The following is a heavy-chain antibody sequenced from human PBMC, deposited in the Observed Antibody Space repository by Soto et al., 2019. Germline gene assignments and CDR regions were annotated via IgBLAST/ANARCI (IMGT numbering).Heavy chain of an antibody. J-gene: IGHJ4*02. D-gene: IGHD3-10*01. Sequence: PSETLSLTCAVYGGSFSGYYWGWIRQPPGKGLEWIGEINHSGSTNYNPSLKSRVTISVDTSKNQFSLKLSSVTAADTAVYYCARTSEGGERITMVRGVHFDYWGQGTLVTVSS. CDR2: INHSGST. CDR3: ARTSEGGERITMVRGVHFDY. CDR1: GGSFSGYY. V-gene: IGHV4-34*01.